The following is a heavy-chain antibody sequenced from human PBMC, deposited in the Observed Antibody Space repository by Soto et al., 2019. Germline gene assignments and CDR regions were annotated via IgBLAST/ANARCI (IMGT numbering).Heavy chain of an antibody. CDR2: IRGTGLNT. J-gene: IGHJ5*02. CDR1: GFVFKNFA. CDR3: AKRASPANIDNWFDP. V-gene: IGHV3-23*01. Sequence: GSLRLSCVGSGFVFKNFAINWVRQPPGKGLEWVSVIRGTGLNTYYAASVKGRFNISRDNSKNTVYLQMDSLKVEDTAVYYCAKRASPANIDNWFDPWGPGTQVTVSS.